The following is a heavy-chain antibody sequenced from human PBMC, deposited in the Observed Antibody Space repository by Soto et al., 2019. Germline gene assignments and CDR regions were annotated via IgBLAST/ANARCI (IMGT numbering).Heavy chain of an antibody. CDR2: IRGTGLNT. J-gene: IGHJ5*02. CDR1: GFVFKNFA. CDR3: AKRASPANIDNWFDP. V-gene: IGHV3-23*01. Sequence: GSLRLSCVGSGFVFKNFAINWVRQPPGKGLEWVSVIRGTGLNTYYAASVKGRFNISRDNSKNTVYLQMDSLKVEDTAVYYCAKRASPANIDNWFDPWGPGTQVTVSS.